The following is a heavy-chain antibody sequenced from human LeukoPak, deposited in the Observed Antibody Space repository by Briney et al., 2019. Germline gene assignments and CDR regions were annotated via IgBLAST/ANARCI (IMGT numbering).Heavy chain of an antibody. J-gene: IGHJ4*02. Sequence: GGSLRLSCAASGFTFSSYSMNWVRQAPGMGLEWVSSISVTSNYKYYADSVKGRFTISRDNAQSSLYLQMNSLRAEDTAVYYCARTDCDIFSASDYWGQGILVTVSS. V-gene: IGHV3-21*01. CDR3: ARTDCDIFSASDY. CDR2: ISVTSNYK. D-gene: IGHD3-9*01. CDR1: GFTFSSYS.